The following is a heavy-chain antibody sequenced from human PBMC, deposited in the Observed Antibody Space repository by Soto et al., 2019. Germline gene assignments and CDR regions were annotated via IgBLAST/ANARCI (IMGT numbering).Heavy chain of an antibody. J-gene: IGHJ6*02. CDR1: GGSFSGNY. V-gene: IGHV4-34*01. CDR3: ARGPPDLRFLDGYPATYSYGMDV. CDR2: INHSGST. D-gene: IGHD3-3*01. Sequence: SETLSLTCAVYGGSFSGNYWSWIRQPPGKGLEWIGEINHSGSTYYNPSLKSRVTISVDTSKNQFSLKLSSVTAADTAVYYCARGPPDLRFLDGYPATYSYGMDVWGQGTTVTV.